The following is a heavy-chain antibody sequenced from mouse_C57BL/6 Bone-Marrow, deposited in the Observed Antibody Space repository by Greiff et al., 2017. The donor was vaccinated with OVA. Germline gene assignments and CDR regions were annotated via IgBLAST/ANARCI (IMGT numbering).Heavy chain of an antibody. CDR3: ARFGGFSAY. CDR1: GYTFTSYT. CDR2: INPSSGYT. V-gene: IGHV1-4*01. J-gene: IGHJ3*01. Sequence: VQLQQSGAELARPGASVKMSCKASGYTFTSYTMHWVKQRPGQGLEWIGYINPSSGYTKYNQKFKDKATLTADKTSSTAYMQLSCLTSEDSAGYYCARFGGFSAYWGQGTLVTVSA.